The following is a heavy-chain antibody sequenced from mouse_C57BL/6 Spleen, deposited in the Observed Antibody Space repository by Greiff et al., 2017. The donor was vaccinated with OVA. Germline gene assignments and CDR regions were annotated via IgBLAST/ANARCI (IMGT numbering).Heavy chain of an antibody. CDR3: ARYSNYEGYFDD. D-gene: IGHD2-5*01. J-gene: IGHJ2*01. CDR2: IDPSDSYT. Sequence: QVQLQQPGAELVMPGASVKLSCKASGYTFTSYWMHWVKQRPGQGLEWIGEIDPSDSYTNYNQKFKGKSTLTVDKSSSTAYMQLSSLTSEDSAVYYCARYSNYEGYFDDWGQGTTLTVSS. V-gene: IGHV1-69*01. CDR1: GYTFTSYW.